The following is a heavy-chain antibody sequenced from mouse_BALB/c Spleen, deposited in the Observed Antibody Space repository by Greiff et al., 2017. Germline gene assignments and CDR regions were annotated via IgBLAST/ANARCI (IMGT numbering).Heavy chain of an antibody. CDR1: GFNIKDTY. CDR3: ASQLGLAY. CDR2: IDPANGNT. D-gene: IGHD4-1*02. Sequence: EVKLQESGAELVKPGASVKLSCTASGFNIKDTYMHWVKQRPEQGLEWIGRIDPANGNTKYDPKFQGKATITADTSSNTAYLQLSSLTSEDTAVYYCASQLGLAYWGQGTLVTVSA. J-gene: IGHJ3*01. V-gene: IGHV14-3*02.